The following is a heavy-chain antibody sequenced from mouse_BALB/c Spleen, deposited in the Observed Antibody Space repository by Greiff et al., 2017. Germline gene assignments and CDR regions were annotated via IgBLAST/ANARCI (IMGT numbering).Heavy chain of an antibody. V-gene: IGHV14-3*02. Sequence: EVQLQQSGAELVKPGASVKLSCTASGFNIKDTYMHWVKQRPEQGLEWIGRIDPANGNTKYDPKFQGKATITADTSSNTAYLQLSSLTSEDTAVYYCALYITPRGYFDVWGAGTTVTVSS. D-gene: IGHD1-1*01. J-gene: IGHJ1*01. CDR3: ALYITPRGYFDV. CDR2: IDPANGNT. CDR1: GFNIKDTY.